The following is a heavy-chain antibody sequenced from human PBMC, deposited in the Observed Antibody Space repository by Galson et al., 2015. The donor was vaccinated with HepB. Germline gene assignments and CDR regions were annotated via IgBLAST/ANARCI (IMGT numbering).Heavy chain of an antibody. CDR3: ARLEGGIAEAGHFDY. Sequence: QSGAEVKKPGESLRISCKGSGYSFTSYWISWVRQMPGKGLEWMGRIDPSDSYTNYSPSFQGHVTISADKSISTAYLQWSSLKASDTAMYYCARLEGGIAEAGHFDYWGQGTLVTVSS. CDR2: IDPSDSYT. D-gene: IGHD6-19*01. V-gene: IGHV5-10-1*01. CDR1: GYSFTSYW. J-gene: IGHJ4*02.